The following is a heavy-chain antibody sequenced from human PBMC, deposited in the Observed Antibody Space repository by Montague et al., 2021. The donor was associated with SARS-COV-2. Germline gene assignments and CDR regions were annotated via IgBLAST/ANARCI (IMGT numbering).Heavy chain of an antibody. CDR1: GDSMTSGSYF. V-gene: IGHV4-61*09. CDR2: IQTGGTS. CDR3: ARDRPESWRISPGLAGLFATVVHSASGMDV. D-gene: IGHD2-8*01. J-gene: IGHJ6*02. Sequence: TLSLTCTVSGDSMTSGSYFWTWIRQPAGKGLEWIGHIQTGGTSNYNPSLRGRITLLIDMSKNQFSLELRSVTAADAAVYYCARDRPESWRISPGLAGLFATVVHSASGMDVWGQGTTVTVS.